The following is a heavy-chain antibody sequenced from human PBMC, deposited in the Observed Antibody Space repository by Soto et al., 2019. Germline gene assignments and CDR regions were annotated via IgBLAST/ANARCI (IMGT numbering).Heavy chain of an antibody. CDR1: GFTFSSDA. CDR3: AHFRGVMIPRTSPYTPDS. V-gene: IGHV3-23*01. D-gene: IGHD3-3*01. Sequence: GGSLRLSCAASGFTFSSDAMSWVRQARGKGLEWVSAISGSGVNTYYADSVKGRFTISRDSSQNTLYLQMNSLRAGGTAVYDSAHFRGVMIPRTSPYTPDS. J-gene: IGHJ5*01. CDR2: ISGSGVNT.